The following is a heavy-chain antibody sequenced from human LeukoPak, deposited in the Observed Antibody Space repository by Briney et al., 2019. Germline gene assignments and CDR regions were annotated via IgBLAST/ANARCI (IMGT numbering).Heavy chain of an antibody. V-gene: IGHV3-23*01. D-gene: IGHD3-10*01. CDR1: GFTLSSYA. CDR2: ISASGGST. Sequence: GGSLRLSCAASGFTLSSYAMSWVRQAPGKGLEWVSSISASGGSTNYADSVKGRFTISRDNSENTVYLQMNSLRAEDTAVYYCAKVMKGSERLTMVRGVIIKTAGLYYMDVWAKGPTVTVSS. CDR3: AKVMKGSERLTMVRGVIIKTAGLYYMDV. J-gene: IGHJ6*03.